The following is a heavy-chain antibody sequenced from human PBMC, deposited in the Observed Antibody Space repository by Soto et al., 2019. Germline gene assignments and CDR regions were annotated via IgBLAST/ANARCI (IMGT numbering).Heavy chain of an antibody. Sequence: GXTLVTPTETLTXSGSFSRFSLSTSGVGVVWIRQPPEKALEWLALIFLDDDKRYSPSPKSRLTITKDASKKQVVLTLTNMQPVHTDTYYCARIFTATGGHFDYWGQGTLGTVSS. CDR2: IFLDDDK. D-gene: IGHD2-8*02. V-gene: IGHV2-5*02. CDR3: ARIFTATGGHFDY. J-gene: IGHJ4*02. CDR1: RFSLSTSGVG.